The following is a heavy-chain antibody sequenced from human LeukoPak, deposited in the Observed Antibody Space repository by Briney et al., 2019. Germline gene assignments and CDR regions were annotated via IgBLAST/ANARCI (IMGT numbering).Heavy chain of an antibody. V-gene: IGHV4-31*03. CDR2: IYYSGST. CDR1: GGSISSGGYY. Sequence: SQTLSLTCTVSGGSISSGGYYWSWIRQHPGKGLEWIGYIYYSGSTYYNPSLKSRVTISVDTSKNQFSPKLSSVTAADTAVYYCARSVRRMMSLQHWGQGTLVTVSS. J-gene: IGHJ1*01. CDR3: ARSVRRMMSLQH. D-gene: IGHD3-16*01.